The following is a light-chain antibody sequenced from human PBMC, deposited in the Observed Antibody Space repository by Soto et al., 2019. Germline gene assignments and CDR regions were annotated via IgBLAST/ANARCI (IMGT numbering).Light chain of an antibody. CDR3: QQYDRWPPT. Sequence: VLTLAPCTLSLPQGERATLYCRASQSVRSNLAWYQQQPGQAPRLLIYGASTRAPGFPARFSGSGSGTELTLTISSLQSEDFAVYYCQQYDRWPPTFGGGTKVDIK. J-gene: IGKJ4*02. CDR1: QSVRSN. CDR2: GAS. V-gene: IGKV3-15*01.